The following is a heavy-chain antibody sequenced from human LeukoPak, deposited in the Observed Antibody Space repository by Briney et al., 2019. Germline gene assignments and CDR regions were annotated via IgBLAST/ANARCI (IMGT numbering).Heavy chain of an antibody. CDR1: GGSLSTYY. CDR2: IYYSVGT. V-gene: IGHV4-59*01. Sequence: TLSLTCTVSGGSLSTYYCSWVRQPPGNGREWIGYIYYSVGTNYNPSLKSRVTISVDTSKKQLSLKVSSVTAADTAVYYCARGSKVAAAGQWSFDLWGRGTLVTVSS. J-gene: IGHJ2*01. CDR3: ARGSKVAAAGQWSFDL. D-gene: IGHD6-13*01.